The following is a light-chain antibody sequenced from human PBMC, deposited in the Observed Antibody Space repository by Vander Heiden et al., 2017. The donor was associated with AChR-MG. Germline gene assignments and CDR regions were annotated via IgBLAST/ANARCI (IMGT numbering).Light chain of an antibody. Sequence: QSVLTQPPSASGTPGQRVTLSCSGSRSKIGRNTGNWYQPPQGAAPKTVIYSKNHGPSGVPDRVPVAKVGTAASLAISGLQSEDEAEYYWAAWDDSLNGLFGGGTKLTVL. V-gene: IGLV1-44*01. CDR1: RSKIGRNT. CDR2: SKN. J-gene: IGLJ3*02. CDR3: AAWDDSLNGL.